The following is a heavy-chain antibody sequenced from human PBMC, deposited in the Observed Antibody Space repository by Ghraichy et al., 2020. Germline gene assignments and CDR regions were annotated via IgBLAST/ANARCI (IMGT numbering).Heavy chain of an antibody. CDR1: GFTFSSYS. CDR3: APLPSYDFWSGYFYYYYYMDV. J-gene: IGHJ6*03. D-gene: IGHD3-3*01. V-gene: IGHV3-48*02. Sequence: GGSLRLSCAASGFTFSSYSMNWVRQAPGKGLEWVSYISSSSSTIYYADSVKGRFTISRDNAKNSLYLQMNSLRDEDTAVYYCAPLPSYDFWSGYFYYYYYMDVWGKGTTVTVSS. CDR2: ISSSSSTI.